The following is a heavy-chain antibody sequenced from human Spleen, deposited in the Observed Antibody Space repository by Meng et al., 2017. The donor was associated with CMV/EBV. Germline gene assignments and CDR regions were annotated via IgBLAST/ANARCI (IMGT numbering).Heavy chain of an antibody. J-gene: IGHJ4*02. Sequence: ASVKVSCKASGYTFTGFYMHWVRQAPGQGLEWMGWINPNTDGTNYAQKFQGRVTMTRDTSISTAYMEVSRLRSDDTAVYYCARDLGSSTVDYWGQGTLVTVSS. CDR2: INPNTDGT. CDR1: GYTFTGFY. D-gene: IGHD6-13*01. CDR3: ARDLGSSTVDY. V-gene: IGHV1-2*02.